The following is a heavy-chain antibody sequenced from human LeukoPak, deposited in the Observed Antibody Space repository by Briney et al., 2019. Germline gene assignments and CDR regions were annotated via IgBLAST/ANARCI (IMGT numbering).Heavy chain of an antibody. J-gene: IGHJ4*02. D-gene: IGHD3-22*01. Sequence: SETLSLTCTVSGGSISSYYWSWIRQSPGKGLEWIGYIYTSGSTNYNPSLKSRVTISVDTSKNQFSLKLSSVTAADTAVYYCARRDTYYYDSSGYFDYWGQGTLVTVSS. CDR2: IYTSGST. CDR3: ARRDTYYYDSSGYFDY. V-gene: IGHV4-4*09. CDR1: GGSISSYY.